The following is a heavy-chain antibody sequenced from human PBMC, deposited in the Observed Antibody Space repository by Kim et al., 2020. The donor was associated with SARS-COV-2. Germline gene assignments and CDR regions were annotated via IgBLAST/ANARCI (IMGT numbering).Heavy chain of an antibody. CDR1: GFTFSDHG. Sequence: GGSLRLSCAASGFTFSDHGMHWVRQAPGKGLEWISYISSTSRSIYYADSVKGRFTIARDNADKSLFLQMNSLRDEDTAVYYCARDFEVWTLVVVVGVATDYNGMDVWGQGTTVTVSS. CDR3: ARDFEVWTLVVVVGVATDYNGMDV. J-gene: IGHJ6*02. D-gene: IGHD3-22*01. CDR2: ISSTSRSI. V-gene: IGHV3-48*02.